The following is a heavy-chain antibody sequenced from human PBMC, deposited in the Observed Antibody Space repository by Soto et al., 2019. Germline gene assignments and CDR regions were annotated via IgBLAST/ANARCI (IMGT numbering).Heavy chain of an antibody. CDR3: AKETGSYSSGWDFDY. J-gene: IGHJ4*02. CDR1: GFNFNIYA. CDR2: IRGSGSGT. D-gene: IGHD6-19*01. V-gene: IGHV3-23*01. Sequence: GGSLRLSCAGSGFNFNIYAMNWVRQAPGKGLEWVSAIRGSGSGTYYADSVKGRFTVSRDNSKNTLYLQMNSLRAEDTAVYYCAKETGSYSSGWDFDYWGQGTLVTVSS.